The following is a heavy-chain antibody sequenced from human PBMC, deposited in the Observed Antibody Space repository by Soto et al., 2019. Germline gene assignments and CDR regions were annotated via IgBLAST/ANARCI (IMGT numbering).Heavy chain of an antibody. CDR3: ARDQVLLRFLEGLPHYFDY. J-gene: IGHJ4*02. CDR1: GFTFSSYA. V-gene: IGHV3-30-3*01. D-gene: IGHD3-3*01. Sequence: QVQLVESGGGVVQPGRSLSLSCAASGFTFSSYAMHWVRQAPGKGLEWVAVISYDGSNKYYADSVKGRFTISRDNSKNTLYLQMNSLRAEDTAVYYCARDQVLLRFLEGLPHYFDYWGQGTLVTVSS. CDR2: ISYDGSNK.